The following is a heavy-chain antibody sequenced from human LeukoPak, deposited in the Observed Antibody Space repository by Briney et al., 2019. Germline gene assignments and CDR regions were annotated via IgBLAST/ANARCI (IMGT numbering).Heavy chain of an antibody. CDR3: ARDLADSSGYYYGHYYGMDV. Sequence: ASVKVSCKASGYTFTGYYMHWVRQAPGQGLEWMGWINPNSGGTNYAQKFQGWITMTRDTSISTAYMELSRLRSDDTAVYYCARDLADSSGYYYGHYYGMDVWGQGTTVTVS. J-gene: IGHJ6*02. D-gene: IGHD3-22*01. V-gene: IGHV1-2*04. CDR1: GYTFTGYY. CDR2: INPNSGGT.